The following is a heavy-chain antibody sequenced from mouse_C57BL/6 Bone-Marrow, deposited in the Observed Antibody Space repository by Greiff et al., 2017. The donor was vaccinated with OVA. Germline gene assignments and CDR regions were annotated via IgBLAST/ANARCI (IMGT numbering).Heavy chain of an antibody. J-gene: IGHJ2*01. V-gene: IGHV1-50*01. Sequence: QVQLQQPGAELVKPGASVKLSCTASGYTFTSYWMQWVKQRPGQGLEWIGEIDPSDSNTNYNQKFKGKATLTVDTSSSTAYMQLSSLTSEDSAVYYCAPLSYYSTCFDYWGQGTTLTVSS. CDR2: IDPSDSNT. CDR1: GYTFTSYW. D-gene: IGHD2-5*01. CDR3: APLSYYSTCFDY.